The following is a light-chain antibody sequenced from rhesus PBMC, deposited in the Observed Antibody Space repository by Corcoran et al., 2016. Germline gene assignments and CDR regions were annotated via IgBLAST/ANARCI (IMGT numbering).Light chain of an antibody. V-gene: IGKV1-74*01. CDR1: ENVNNY. CDR2: KAS. J-gene: IGKJ1*01. Sequence: DIQMTQSPSSLSASVGDRVTITCRASENVNNYLNWYQQKPGRAPKLLIFKASTWQGGVPSRFSGRGYGTDYTFTISSLQPEDVATYYCQHGYGAPWTFGQGTKVEIK. CDR3: QHGYGAPWT.